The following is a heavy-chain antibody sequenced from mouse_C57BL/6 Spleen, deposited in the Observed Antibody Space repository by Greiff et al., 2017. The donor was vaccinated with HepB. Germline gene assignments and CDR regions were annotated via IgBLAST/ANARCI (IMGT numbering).Heavy chain of an antibody. J-gene: IGHJ2*01. CDR1: GYAFSSSW. V-gene: IGHV1-82*01. CDR3: ASVYYYGSTHFDY. Sequence: VKLMESGPELVKPGASVKISCKASGYAFSSSWMNWVKQRPGKGLEWIGRIYPGDGDTNYNGKFKGKATLTADKSSSTAYMQLSSLTSEDSAVYFCASVYYYGSTHFDYWGQGTTLTVSS. CDR2: IYPGDGDT. D-gene: IGHD1-1*01.